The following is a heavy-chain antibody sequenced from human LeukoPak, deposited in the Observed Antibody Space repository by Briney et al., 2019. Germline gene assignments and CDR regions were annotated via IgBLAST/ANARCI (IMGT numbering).Heavy chain of an antibody. J-gene: IGHJ4*02. CDR1: EFTFSSYW. CDR3: ARDKTYSSSWYGYDY. D-gene: IGHD6-13*01. Sequence: GGSLRLSCAASEFTFSSYWMSWVRQAPGKGLEWVANIKEDGSEKYYGDSVKGRFTISRDNARNSLYLQMNSLRAEDTAVYYCARDKTYSSSWYGYDYWGQGTLVTVSS. CDR2: IKEDGSEK. V-gene: IGHV3-7*03.